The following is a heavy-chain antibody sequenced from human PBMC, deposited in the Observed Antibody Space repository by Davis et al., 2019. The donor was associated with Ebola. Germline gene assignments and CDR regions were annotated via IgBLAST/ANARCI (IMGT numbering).Heavy chain of an antibody. CDR3: ARGKLVVVAPNLYWYFDL. D-gene: IGHD3-22*01. J-gene: IGHJ2*01. Sequence: SETLSLTCTVSGGSISSYYWSWIRQPPGKGLEWLGYIYYSGSTNYNPSLKSRVTISVDRSKNQFSLKLSSVTAADTAVYYCARGKLVVVAPNLYWYFDLWGRGTLVTVSS. V-gene: IGHV4-59*12. CDR1: GGSISSYY. CDR2: IYYSGST.